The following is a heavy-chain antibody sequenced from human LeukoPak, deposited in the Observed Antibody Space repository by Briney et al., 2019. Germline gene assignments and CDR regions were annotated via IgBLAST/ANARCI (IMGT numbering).Heavy chain of an antibody. CDR2: IIPILGIA. V-gene: IGHV1-69*04. Sequence: SVKVSCEASGGTFSSYAISWVRQAPGQGLEWMGRIIPILGIANYAQKFQGRVTITADKSTSTAYMELSSLRSEDTAVYYCASRHGEGYFDYWGQGTLVTVSS. D-gene: IGHD4-17*01. J-gene: IGHJ4*02. CDR1: GGTFSSYA. CDR3: ASRHGEGYFDY.